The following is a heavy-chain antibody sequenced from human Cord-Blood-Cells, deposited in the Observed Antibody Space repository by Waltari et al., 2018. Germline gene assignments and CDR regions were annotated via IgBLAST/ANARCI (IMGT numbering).Heavy chain of an antibody. CDR3: ARADIAAAGPVNFDY. Sequence: QVQLVQSGAEVKKPGASVKVSCKASGYTFTGYYMHWVRQAPGQGLEWMGWINPHSGGTNYAQKFQGRVSSTKDTSISTAYMELSRLRSDDTAVYYCARADIAAAGPVNFDYWGQGTLVTVSS. J-gene: IGHJ4*02. CDR1: GYTFTGYY. CDR2: INPHSGGT. V-gene: IGHV1-2*01. D-gene: IGHD6-13*01.